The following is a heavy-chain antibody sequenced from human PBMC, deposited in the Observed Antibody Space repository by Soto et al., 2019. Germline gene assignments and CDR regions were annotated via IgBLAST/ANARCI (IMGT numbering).Heavy chain of an antibody. CDR1: GFTFSSYG. CDR2: IWYDGSNK. D-gene: IGHD2-15*01. V-gene: IGHV3-33*01. J-gene: IGHJ4*01. Sequence: GGSLRLSCAASGFTFSSYGVHWVRQAPGKGLEWVAAIWYDGSNKYYADSVKGRFTISRDNSKNTLYLQMNSLRAEDTAVYYCARDQEREGYCSGGSCYPPGAIAYWGQGTLVTVSS. CDR3: ARDQEREGYCSGGSCYPPGAIAY.